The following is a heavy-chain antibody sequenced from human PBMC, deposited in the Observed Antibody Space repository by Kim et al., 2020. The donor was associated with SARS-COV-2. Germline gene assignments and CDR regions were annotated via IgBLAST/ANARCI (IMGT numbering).Heavy chain of an antibody. CDR3: AKDASPYYYGSGTYGMDV. CDR1: GFTFDDYA. Sequence: GGSLRLSCAASGFTFDDYAIHWVRQAPGKGLEWVSGISWNSGSIGYADSVKGRFTISRDNAKNSLYLQMNSLRAEDTALYYCAKDASPYYYGSGTYGMDVWGQGTTVTVSS. V-gene: IGHV3-9*01. D-gene: IGHD3-10*01. CDR2: ISWNSGSI. J-gene: IGHJ6*02.